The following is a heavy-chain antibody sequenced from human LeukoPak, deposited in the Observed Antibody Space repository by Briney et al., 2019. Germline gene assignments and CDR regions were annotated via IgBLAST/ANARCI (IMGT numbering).Heavy chain of an antibody. J-gene: IGHJ4*02. V-gene: IGHV4-34*01. D-gene: IGHD2-15*01. Sequence: SETLSLTCAVYGGSFSGYYWSWIRQPPGKGLEWIGEINHGGSTNYNPSLKSRVTISVDTSKNQFSLRLSSVTAADTAAYYCAREGYGHTTFDSWGQGTLVTVSS. CDR1: GGSFSGYY. CDR2: INHGGST. CDR3: AREGYGHTTFDS.